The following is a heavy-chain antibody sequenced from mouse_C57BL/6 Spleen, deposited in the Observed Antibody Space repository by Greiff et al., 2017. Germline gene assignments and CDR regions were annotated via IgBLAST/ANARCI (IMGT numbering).Heavy chain of an antibody. CDR3: TRRGDYDYFDY. CDR2: IRNKANNHAT. J-gene: IGHJ2*01. CDR1: GFTFSDAW. V-gene: IGHV6-6*01. D-gene: IGHD2-4*01. Sequence: EVILVESGGGLVQPGGSMKLSCAASGFTFSDAWMDWVRQSPEKGLEWVAEIRNKANNHATYYAESVKGRFTISRDDSKSSVYLQMNSLRAEDTGIYYCTRRGDYDYFDYWGQGTTLTVSS.